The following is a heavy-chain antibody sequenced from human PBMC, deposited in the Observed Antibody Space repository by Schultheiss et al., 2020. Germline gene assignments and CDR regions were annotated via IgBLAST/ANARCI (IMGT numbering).Heavy chain of an antibody. CDR2: VHYYGST. D-gene: IGHD6-19*01. CDR1: GSNIYGYY. CDR3: ARGNGWHDF. V-gene: IGHV4-59*01. J-gene: IGHJ4*02. Sequence: GSLRLSCRVYGSNIYGYYWSWVRQPPGKGLEWIGYVHYYGSTTYNASLKSRLTISVDMSKGQLSLELTSVTVADTAVYFCARGNGWHDFWGRGTLVTV.